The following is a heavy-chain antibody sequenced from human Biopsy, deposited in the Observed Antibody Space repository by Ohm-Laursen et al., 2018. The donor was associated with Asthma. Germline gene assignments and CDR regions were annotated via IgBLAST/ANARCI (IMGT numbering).Heavy chain of an antibody. CDR2: ISVYNGNT. CDR3: ARAVDYSHYYGIDV. J-gene: IGHJ6*02. V-gene: IGHV1-18*01. Sequence: SVKVSCNASGYTFNSAGITWVRQAPGQGLEWMGWISVYNGNTKVAQKLQDRVTMITDTSTSTAYMELRSLRSDDTAVYFCARAVDYSHYYGIDVWDQGTTVTVS. D-gene: IGHD3-10*01. CDR1: GYTFNSAG.